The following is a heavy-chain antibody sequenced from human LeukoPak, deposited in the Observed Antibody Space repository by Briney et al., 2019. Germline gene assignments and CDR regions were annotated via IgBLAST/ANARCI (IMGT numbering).Heavy chain of an antibody. CDR1: GGSISSYY. Sequence: PSETLSLTCTVSGGSISSYYWSWIRQPPGKGQEWIGYIYYSGSTNYNPSLKSRVTISVDTSKNQFSLKLSSVTAADTAVYYCARDTFGYFDYWGQGTLVTVSS. CDR3: ARDTFGYFDY. J-gene: IGHJ4*02. CDR2: IYYSGST. V-gene: IGHV4-59*01. D-gene: IGHD3-16*01.